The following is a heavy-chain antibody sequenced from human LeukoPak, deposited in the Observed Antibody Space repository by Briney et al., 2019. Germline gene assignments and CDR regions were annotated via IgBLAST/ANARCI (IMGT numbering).Heavy chain of an antibody. CDR2: MYYSGST. CDR3: ARGGLYGDHWYFDL. V-gene: IGHV4-59*01. J-gene: IGHJ2*01. D-gene: IGHD4-17*01. CDR1: AGSSSSSY. Sequence: SETLSLTCSVSAGSSSSSYWSWIRQPPGEGLEWIGYMYYSGSTNYNPSLKSRVTISADTSKNHLSLKMISVTAADTAFYYCARGGLYGDHWYFDLWGRGTLLTVSS.